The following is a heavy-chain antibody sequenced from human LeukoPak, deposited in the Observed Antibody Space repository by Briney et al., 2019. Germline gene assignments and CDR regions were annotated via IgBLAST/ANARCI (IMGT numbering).Heavy chain of an antibody. CDR1: GFTFSSYW. CDR2: INSDGSST. Sequence: PGGSLRLSCAASGFTFSSYWMHWVSHAPGKGLVWVSRINSDGSSTSYADSVKGRFTISRDNAKNTLYLQMNSLRAEDTAVYYCARDLSTVVTPLSFDNWGQGTLVTVSS. D-gene: IGHD4-23*01. J-gene: IGHJ4*02. CDR3: ARDLSTVVTPLSFDN. V-gene: IGHV3-74*01.